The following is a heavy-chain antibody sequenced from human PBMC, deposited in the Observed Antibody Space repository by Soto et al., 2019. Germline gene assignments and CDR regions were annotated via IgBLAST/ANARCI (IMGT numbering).Heavy chain of an antibody. D-gene: IGHD2-2*01. CDR2: LSDSGGHT. CDR1: GFTFRSYA. J-gene: IGHJ6*02. Sequence: GGSLRRSCAVSGFTFRSYAMTWVRQAPGKGLEWVSTLSDSGGHTYYADSVKGRFTISRDNPKNTLYLQMNSLRAEDTAVYYCAKDSQSVSVSAARVYGMDVWGQGTTVTVSS. V-gene: IGHV3-23*01. CDR3: AKDSQSVSVSAARVYGMDV.